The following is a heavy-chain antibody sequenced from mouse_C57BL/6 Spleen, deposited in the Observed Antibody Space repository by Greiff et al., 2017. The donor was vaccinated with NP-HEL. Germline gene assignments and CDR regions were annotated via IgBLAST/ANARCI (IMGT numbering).Heavy chain of an antibody. CDR3: ARPYDYDRDWYFDV. CDR2: ISSGSSTI. J-gene: IGHJ1*03. Sequence: EVQRVESGGGLVKPGGSLKLSCAASGFTFSDYGMHWVRQAPEKGLEWVAYISSGSSTIYYADTVKGRFTISRDNAKNTLFLQMTSLRSEDTAMYYCARPYDYDRDWYFDVWGTGTTVTVSS. V-gene: IGHV5-17*01. CDR1: GFTFSDYG. D-gene: IGHD2-4*01.